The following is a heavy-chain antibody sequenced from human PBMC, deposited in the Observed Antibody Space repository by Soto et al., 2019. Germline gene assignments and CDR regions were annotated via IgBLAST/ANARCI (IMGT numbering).Heavy chain of an antibody. CDR2: IKQDGSEK. Sequence: GGSLRLSCAASGFTFSSHWMSWVRQAPGKGLEWVANIKQDGSEKYYVDSVKGRFTISRDNAKNSLYLQMNSLRAEDTAVYYCAREGGGYGDYFYYYGMDVWGQGTTVTVSS. CDR3: AREGGGYGDYFYYYGMDV. CDR1: GFTFSSHW. J-gene: IGHJ6*02. V-gene: IGHV3-7*03. D-gene: IGHD4-17*01.